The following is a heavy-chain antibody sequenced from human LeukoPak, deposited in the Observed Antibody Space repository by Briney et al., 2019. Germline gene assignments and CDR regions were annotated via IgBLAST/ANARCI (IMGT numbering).Heavy chain of an antibody. CDR1: GFTFSNDF. Sequence: GGSLRLSCAASGFTFSNDFMTWVRQAPGKGLEWVSSISSSSSYIYYADSVKGRFTISRDNAKNSLYLQMNSLRAEGTAVYYCARDLFNRQLVEDYWGQGTLVTVSS. CDR3: ARDLFNRQLVEDY. CDR2: ISSSSSYI. J-gene: IGHJ4*02. V-gene: IGHV3-21*01. D-gene: IGHD6-6*01.